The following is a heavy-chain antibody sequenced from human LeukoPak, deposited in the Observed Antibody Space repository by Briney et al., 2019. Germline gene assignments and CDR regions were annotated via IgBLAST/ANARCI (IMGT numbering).Heavy chain of an antibody. D-gene: IGHD2-15*01. CDR1: GDSVSSDSAA. J-gene: IGHJ4*02. V-gene: IGHV6-1*01. Sequence: SQTLSLTCVISGDSVSSDSAAWNWIRQSPSRGLEWLGRTYYRSEWYNDYALSVKSRITIDADTSKNQFSLQLNSVTPEDTAVYYRTRGGPFDYWGQGTLVTVSS. CDR2: TYYRSEWYN. CDR3: TRGGPFDY.